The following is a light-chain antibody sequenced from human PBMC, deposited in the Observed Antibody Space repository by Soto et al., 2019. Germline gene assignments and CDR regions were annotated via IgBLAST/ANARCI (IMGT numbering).Light chain of an antibody. V-gene: IGKV3-20*01. J-gene: IGKJ5*01. CDR3: HQYAYSPQS. CDR1: QSVGNNF. CDR2: NPS. Sequence: EIVLTQSPGTLSLSPGERATLSCRASQSVGNNFLAWYQQKPGQAPRLLVYNPSTRATGIPDRFSGSGSGTDFPLTISRLEPEDFAVYYCHQYAYSPQSFGQGTRLEIK.